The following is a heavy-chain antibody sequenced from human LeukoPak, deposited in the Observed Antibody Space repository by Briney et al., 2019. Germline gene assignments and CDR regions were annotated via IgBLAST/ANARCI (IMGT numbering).Heavy chain of an antibody. CDR1: GYTFTGYA. CDR2: INASNGNT. Sequence: ASVKVSCKASGYTFTGYAMHWVRQAPGQRLEWMGWINASNGNTKYSQKFQGRVTITRDTSASTAYMELSSLRSEDTAVYYCAREAAAGDAFDIWGQGTMVTVSS. D-gene: IGHD6-13*01. V-gene: IGHV1-3*01. J-gene: IGHJ3*02. CDR3: AREAAAGDAFDI.